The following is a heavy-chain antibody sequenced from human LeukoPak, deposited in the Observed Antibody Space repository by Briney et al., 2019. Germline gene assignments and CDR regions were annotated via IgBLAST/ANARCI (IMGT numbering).Heavy chain of an antibody. Sequence: SETLSLTCTVSGGSISTYYWSWIRQPPGKGREWLAYISHSGSTNFNPSLKSRVTISVDTSMNQFSLKLSSVTTADTAVYYCARESDYYDSSGYFDYWGQGTLVTVSS. CDR2: ISHSGST. CDR1: GGSISTYY. J-gene: IGHJ4*02. V-gene: IGHV4-59*01. D-gene: IGHD3-22*01. CDR3: ARESDYYDSSGYFDY.